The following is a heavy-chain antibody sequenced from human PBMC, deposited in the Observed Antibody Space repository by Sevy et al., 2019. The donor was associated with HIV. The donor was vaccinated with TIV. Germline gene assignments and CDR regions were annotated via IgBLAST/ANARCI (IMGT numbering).Heavy chain of an antibody. Sequence: GGSLRLSRAASGFTFSSYEMNWVRQAPGKGLEWVSYISSSGSSIYYADSVKGRFTISRDNAKNSQYLQMNSLRAEDTAVYYCARGGRDISVYNRKDAFDIWGQGTMVTVSS. CDR2: ISSSGSSI. CDR3: ARGGRDISVYNRKDAFDI. J-gene: IGHJ3*02. D-gene: IGHD1-1*01. V-gene: IGHV3-48*03. CDR1: GFTFSSYE.